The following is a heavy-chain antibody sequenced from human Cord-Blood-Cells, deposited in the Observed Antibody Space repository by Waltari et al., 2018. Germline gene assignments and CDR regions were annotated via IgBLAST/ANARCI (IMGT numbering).Heavy chain of an antibody. CDR2: INPNSGGT. V-gene: IGHV1-2*04. D-gene: IGHD3-16*01. Sequence: QVQLVQSGAAVKKPGASVTVSCKASGYTFTGYYMHWVRPAPGQGLEWMGWINPNSGGTNYAQKFQGWVTMTRDTSISTAYMELSRLRSDDTAVYYCARSASLGSLRYFDYWGQGTLVTVSS. CDR3: ARSASLGSLRYFDY. CDR1: GYTFTGYY. J-gene: IGHJ4*02.